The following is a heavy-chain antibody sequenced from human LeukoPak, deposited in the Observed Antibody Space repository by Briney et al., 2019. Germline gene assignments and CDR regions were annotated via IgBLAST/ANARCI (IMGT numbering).Heavy chain of an antibody. CDR1: GFAFSDYW. Sequence: GGSLRLSCAASGFAFSDYWMSWVGQAPGKGLEGVAKIKPDGSEKYYVDSVKGRFTISRDKAKNSLYLQMNSLRDEDTAVYYCARGGYSYGHDYWGQGTLVTVSS. V-gene: IGHV3-7*01. D-gene: IGHD5-18*01. J-gene: IGHJ4*02. CDR3: ARGGYSYGHDY. CDR2: IKPDGSEK.